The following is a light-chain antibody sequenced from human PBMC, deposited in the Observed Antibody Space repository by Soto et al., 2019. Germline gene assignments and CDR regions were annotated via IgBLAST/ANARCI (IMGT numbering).Light chain of an antibody. V-gene: IGKV3-15*01. CDR1: QSVSSN. J-gene: IGKJ1*01. CDR3: QQYNNWTRT. Sequence: EIVMTQSPATLSVSPGERATLSCRASQSVSSNLAWYQQKPGQDPRLLIYGASTRATGIPARFSGSGSGTEFNLTISRLQSEDFAVYYCQQYNNWTRTFGQGTKVDIK. CDR2: GAS.